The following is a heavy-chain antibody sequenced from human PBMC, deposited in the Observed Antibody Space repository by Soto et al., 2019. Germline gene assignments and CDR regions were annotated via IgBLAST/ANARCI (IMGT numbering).Heavy chain of an antibody. CDR1: GYTFTSYA. Sequence: QVQLVQSGAEEKKPGASVKVSCKASGYTFTSYAMHWVRQAPGQRLEWMGWINAGNGNTKYSQKFQGRVTITRNTSASTAYMELSSLRSEDTAVYYCARDPSYYGMDVWGQGTTVTVSS. CDR3: ARDPSYYGMDV. CDR2: INAGNGNT. V-gene: IGHV1-3*05. J-gene: IGHJ6*02.